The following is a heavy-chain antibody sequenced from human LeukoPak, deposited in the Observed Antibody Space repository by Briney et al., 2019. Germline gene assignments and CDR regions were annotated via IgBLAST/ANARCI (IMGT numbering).Heavy chain of an antibody. CDR2: INPSGGST. D-gene: IGHD6-19*01. CDR3: AVAVAATFDY. CDR1: GYTFTSYY. J-gene: IGHJ4*02. Sequence: ASVKVSCKASGYTFTSYYMHWVRQAPGQGLEWMGIINPSGGSTSYAQKFQGRVTITADKSTSTAYMELSSLRSEDTAVYYCAVAVAATFDYWGQGTLVTVSS. V-gene: IGHV1-46*01.